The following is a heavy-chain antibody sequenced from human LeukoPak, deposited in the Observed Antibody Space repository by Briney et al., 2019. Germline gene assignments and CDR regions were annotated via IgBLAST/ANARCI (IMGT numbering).Heavy chain of an antibody. Sequence: QSGGSLRLSCAASGFTFSSYGMHWVRQAPGKGLEWVAVISYDGSNKYYADSVKGRFTISRDNSKNTLYLQMNSLRADDTAVYYCAKDEYDGYGSLDYWGQGTLVTVSS. V-gene: IGHV3-30*18. CDR1: GFTFSSYG. J-gene: IGHJ4*02. CDR3: AKDEYDGYGSLDY. D-gene: IGHD5-18*01. CDR2: ISYDGSNK.